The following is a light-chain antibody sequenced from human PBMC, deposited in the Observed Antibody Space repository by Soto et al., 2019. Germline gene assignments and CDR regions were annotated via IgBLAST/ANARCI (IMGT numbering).Light chain of an antibody. CDR2: KAS. J-gene: IGKJ1*01. CDR3: KQYNTHYPT. Sequence: DIQMTQSPSTLSASVGDRVTITCRASQSISSWLAWYQQKPGKAPNLLIYKASSLQGGAPSRFSGSGSGTDFTLTISSLLFFVFATCPSKQYNTHYPTFCQGT. V-gene: IGKV1-5*03. CDR1: QSISSW.